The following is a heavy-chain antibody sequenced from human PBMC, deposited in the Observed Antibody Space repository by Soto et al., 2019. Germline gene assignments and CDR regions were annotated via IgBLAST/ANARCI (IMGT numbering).Heavy chain of an antibody. CDR2: IYPGDSDT. CDR3: ARHGGDPYDILTGYYYYYGMDV. V-gene: IGHV5-51*01. Sequence: PGESLKISCKGSGYNFTNYWIGWVRQMPGKGLESMGIIYPGDSDTRYSPSFQGQVTISADKSISTAYLQWSSLKASDTAMYYCARHGGDPYDILTGYYYYYGMDVWGQGTTVTVSS. CDR1: GYNFTNYW. D-gene: IGHD3-9*01. J-gene: IGHJ6*02.